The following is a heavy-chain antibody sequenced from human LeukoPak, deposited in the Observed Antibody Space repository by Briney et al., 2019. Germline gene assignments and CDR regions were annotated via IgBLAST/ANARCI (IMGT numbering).Heavy chain of an antibody. CDR1: GYTFTSYG. CDR3: ATDLYCSSTCCYLS. V-gene: IGHV1-18*01. D-gene: IGHD2-2*01. Sequence: GASVKVSCKASGYTFTSYGISWVRQAPGHGLEWMGWISAYNGNTNYAQKFQGRVTMTEDTSTDTAYMELSSLRSEDTAVYYCATDLYCSSTCCYLSWGQGTLVTVSS. CDR2: ISAYNGNT. J-gene: IGHJ4*02.